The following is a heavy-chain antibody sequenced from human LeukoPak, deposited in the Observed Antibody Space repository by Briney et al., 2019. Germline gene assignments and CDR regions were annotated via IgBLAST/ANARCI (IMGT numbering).Heavy chain of an antibody. CDR3: ASWRTNGVFFSWAGYMDV. V-gene: IGHV4-34*01. J-gene: IGHJ6*03. D-gene: IGHD2-8*01. CDR1: GGSFSGYY. Sequence: SETLSLTCAVYGGSFSGYYWSWIRQPPGKGLEWIGEINHSGSTNYNPSLKSRVTISVDTSKNQFSLKLSSVTAADTAVYYCASWRTNGVFFSWAGYMDVWGKGTTVTVSS. CDR2: INHSGST.